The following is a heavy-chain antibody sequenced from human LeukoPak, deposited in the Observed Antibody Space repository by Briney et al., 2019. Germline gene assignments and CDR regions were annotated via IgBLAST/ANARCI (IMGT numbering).Heavy chain of an antibody. Sequence: PGGSLRFYCAASGFTFSNYWMHWVRQAPGKGLEWVSVIYSGGSTYYADSVKGRFTISRDNSKNTLYLQMNSLRAEDTAVYYCARGHSSSWYGDFDYWGQGTLVTVSS. CDR1: GFTFSNYW. CDR2: IYSGGST. J-gene: IGHJ4*02. D-gene: IGHD6-13*01. CDR3: ARGHSSSWYGDFDY. V-gene: IGHV3-53*01.